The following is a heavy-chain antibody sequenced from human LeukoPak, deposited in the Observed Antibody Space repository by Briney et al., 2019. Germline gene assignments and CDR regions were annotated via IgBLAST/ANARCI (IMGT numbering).Heavy chain of an antibody. J-gene: IGHJ4*02. D-gene: IGHD2-8*01. Sequence: PGGSLRLSCTASGLTFSNYAMSWVRQAPGKGLDWISSISGGGGNTYYADSVKGRFTISRDNSRNTLYLQVNSLRAEDTALYYCAKIPDCTNGACSHGDYWGQGTLVTVSS. CDR1: GLTFSNYA. CDR2: ISGGGGNT. CDR3: AKIPDCTNGACSHGDY. V-gene: IGHV3-23*01.